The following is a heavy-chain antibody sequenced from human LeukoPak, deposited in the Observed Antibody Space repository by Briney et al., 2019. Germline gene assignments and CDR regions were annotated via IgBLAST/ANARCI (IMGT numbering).Heavy chain of an antibody. D-gene: IGHD6-13*01. J-gene: IGHJ4*02. V-gene: IGHV3-66*01. CDR3: ARGALGAAGRLDY. CDR1: GFTVSGNY. CDR2: IYSGGTT. Sequence: GGSLRLCCAASGFTVSGNYMNWVRQAPGKGLEWVSVIYSGGTTYYADSVKGRFTISRDNSKNTLYLQLNSLRVEDTAVYYCARGALGAAGRLDYWGQGTLVTVSS.